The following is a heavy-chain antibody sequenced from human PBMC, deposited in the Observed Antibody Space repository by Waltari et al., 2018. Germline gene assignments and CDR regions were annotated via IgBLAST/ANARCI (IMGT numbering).Heavy chain of an antibody. V-gene: IGHV4-59*01. CDR3: VIANSDFWSGFRVYDAFDI. J-gene: IGHJ3*02. CDR2: LYRSGSA. Sequence: QVQLQESGPGLVKPSETLSLTCPVSGGSISTYYWRWIRRSPGQGLEWIGNLYRSGSATYTPCIKGRVTISVDTSKNQFSLKMSSLTAADTAVYYCVIANSDFWSGFRVYDAFDIWGQGAKVAVSS. D-gene: IGHD3-3*01. CDR1: GGSISTYY.